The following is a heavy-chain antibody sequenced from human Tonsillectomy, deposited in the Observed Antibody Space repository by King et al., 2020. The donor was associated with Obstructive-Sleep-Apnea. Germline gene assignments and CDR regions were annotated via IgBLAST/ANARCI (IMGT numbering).Heavy chain of an antibody. V-gene: IGHV1-69*12. CDR3: AREFSNYYDSSGYNRWFDP. CDR1: GGTFSSYA. D-gene: IGHD3-22*01. CDR2: IIPIFGTA. Sequence: QLVQSGAEVKKPGSSVKVSCKASGGTFSSYAISWVRQAPGQRLEWMGGIIPIFGTANYAQKFQGRVTITADESTSTAYMELSSLRSEDTAVYYCAREFSNYYDSSGYNRWFDPWGQGTLVTVSS. J-gene: IGHJ5*02.